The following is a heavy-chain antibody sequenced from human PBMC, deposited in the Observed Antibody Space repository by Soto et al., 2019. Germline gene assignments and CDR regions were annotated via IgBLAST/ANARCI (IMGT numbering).Heavy chain of an antibody. CDR2: IYPGDSDT. Sequence: GRSLKISCKGSGYSFTSYWIGWVRQMPGKGLEWMGIIYPGDSDTRYSPSFQGQVTISADKSISTAYLQWSSLKASDTAMYYCARRITMIVVAGDAFDIWGQGTMVTVSS. J-gene: IGHJ3*02. D-gene: IGHD3-22*01. V-gene: IGHV5-51*03. CDR3: ARRITMIVVAGDAFDI. CDR1: GYSFTSYW.